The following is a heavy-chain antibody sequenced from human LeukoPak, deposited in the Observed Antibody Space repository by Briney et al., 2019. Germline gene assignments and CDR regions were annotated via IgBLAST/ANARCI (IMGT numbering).Heavy chain of an antibody. CDR2: INPNSGGT. J-gene: IGHJ4*02. Sequence: ASVKVSCKASGYTFTSYGISWVRQAPGQGLEWMGWINPNSGGTNYAQKFQGRVTMTRDTSISTAYMELSRLRSNDTAVYYCARVGRGIAAAGNFDYWGQGTLVTVSS. D-gene: IGHD6-13*01. V-gene: IGHV1-2*02. CDR3: ARVGRGIAAAGNFDY. CDR1: GYTFTSYG.